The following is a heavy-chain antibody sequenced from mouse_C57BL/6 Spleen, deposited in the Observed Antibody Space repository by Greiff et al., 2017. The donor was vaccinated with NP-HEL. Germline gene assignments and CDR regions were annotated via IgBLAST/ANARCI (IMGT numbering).Heavy chain of an antibody. Sequence: QVQLQQSGPGLVQPSQSLSITCTVSGFSLTSYGVHWVRQSPGQGLEWLGVIWRGGSTDYNAAFISRLSISKDNSKSQDFFKMNSLQADDTAIYYCARTPPYDWYFDVWGTGTTVTVSA. CDR3: ARTPPYDWYFDV. CDR2: IWRGGST. V-gene: IGHV2-2*01. CDR1: GFSLTSYG. J-gene: IGHJ1*03. D-gene: IGHD2-12*01.